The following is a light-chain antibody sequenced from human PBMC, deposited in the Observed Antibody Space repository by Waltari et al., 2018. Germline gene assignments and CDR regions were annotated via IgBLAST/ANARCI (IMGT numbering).Light chain of an antibody. CDR3: QQYYDGRT. CDR1: QSISIS. Sequence: EIVMTQSPATLSVSPGERATPPCRASQSISISFAWFQQKPGQAPRLLIYHASTRATGIPARLSGSGSGTEFTLTISSLQSEDFAVYYCQQYYDGRTFGQGTKLEIK. CDR2: HAS. V-gene: IGKV3-15*01. J-gene: IGKJ2*01.